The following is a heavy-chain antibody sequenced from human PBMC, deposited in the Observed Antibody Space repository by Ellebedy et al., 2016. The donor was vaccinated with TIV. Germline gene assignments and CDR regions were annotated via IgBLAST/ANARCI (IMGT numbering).Heavy chain of an antibody. CDR2: IVSNGDST. J-gene: IGHJ4*02. V-gene: IGHV3-64D*06. CDR3: VKAWGD. D-gene: IGHD3-16*01. CDR1: GFTFRSYA. Sequence: PGGSLRLSCSASGFTFRSYAMHWVRQAPGKGLEYISAIVSNGDSTYYANSVKGRFIISRDNSKNTLYLQMSSLGLEDTAVYYCVKAWGDWGQGTLVTVSS.